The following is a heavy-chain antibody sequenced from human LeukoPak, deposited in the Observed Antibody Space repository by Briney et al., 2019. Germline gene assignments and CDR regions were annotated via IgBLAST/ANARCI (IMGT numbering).Heavy chain of an antibody. J-gene: IGHJ4*02. CDR3: ARYDSSGYYSYFDY. D-gene: IGHD3-22*01. Sequence: SETLSLTCTVSGGSISNYYWSWIRHPPGKGLEWIWYVYYTGSSNSNPSLKSRVTISIDTSNNQFSLKLSSVTAADTAMYYCARYDSSGYYSYFDYWGQGTLVTVSS. CDR1: GGSISNYY. V-gene: IGHV4-59*01. CDR2: VYYTGSS.